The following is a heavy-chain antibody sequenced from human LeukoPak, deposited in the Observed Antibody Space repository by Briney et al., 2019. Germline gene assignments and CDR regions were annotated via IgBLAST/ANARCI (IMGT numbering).Heavy chain of an antibody. J-gene: IGHJ3*02. CDR1: GFTVSSYY. D-gene: IGHD1-26*01. Sequence: GGSLRLSFAASGFTVSSYYMTWVRQASGKGLECVSVIYTSGSTYYADSVKGRFTISRDNSKNTLFLQMNSLRAEDTAIYYCARGSRSGSLTSAFDIWGQGTMVTVSS. CDR3: ARGSRSGSLTSAFDI. CDR2: IYTSGST. V-gene: IGHV3-53*01.